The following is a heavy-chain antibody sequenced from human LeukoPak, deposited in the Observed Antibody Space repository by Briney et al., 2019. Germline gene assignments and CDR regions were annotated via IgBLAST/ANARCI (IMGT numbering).Heavy chain of an antibody. D-gene: IGHD3-10*01. J-gene: IGHJ4*02. V-gene: IGHV4-38-2*01. CDR2: IYHSGST. CDR1: GYSISSGHY. CDR3: ARLDGRLLWFGELLSHYYFDY. Sequence: SETLSLTCAVSGYSISSGHYWGWIRQPPGKGLEWSGSIYHSGSTYYNPSLKSRVTISVDTSKNQFSLKLSSVTAADTAVYYCARLDGRLLWFGELLSHYYFDYWGQGTLVTVPS.